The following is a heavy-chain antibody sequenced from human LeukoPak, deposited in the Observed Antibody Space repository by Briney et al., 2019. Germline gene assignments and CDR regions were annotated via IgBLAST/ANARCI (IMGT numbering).Heavy chain of an antibody. CDR1: GGSISTNY. V-gene: IGHV4-59*01. CDR2: IYYTGST. Sequence: SETLSLTCTVSGGSISTNYWTWIRQPPGRGLEWIGYIYYTGSTKYNAFLNSRVTMSIDTSKNQFSLKLRSVTAADTAVYYCARDAKGNFDYWGQGTLVTVSS. J-gene: IGHJ4*02. CDR3: ARDAKGNFDY. D-gene: IGHD6-13*01.